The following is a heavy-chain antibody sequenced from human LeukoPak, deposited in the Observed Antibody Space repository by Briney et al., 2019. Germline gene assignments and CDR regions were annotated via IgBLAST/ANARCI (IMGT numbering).Heavy chain of an antibody. J-gene: IGHJ3*01. CDR3: ARGGALYGDYIAVDGFDV. V-gene: IGHV4-59*11. D-gene: IGHD4-17*01. Sequence: SETLSLTCTVSGGSINSHYWSWIRKPPGKRLEWIGYIYHNGRSDYNPSLKTRVTISIHTSKQHLSLRLTSVTAADTAMYYCARGGALYGDYIAVDGFDVWGQGTMVTVSS. CDR2: IYHNGRS. CDR1: GGSINSHY.